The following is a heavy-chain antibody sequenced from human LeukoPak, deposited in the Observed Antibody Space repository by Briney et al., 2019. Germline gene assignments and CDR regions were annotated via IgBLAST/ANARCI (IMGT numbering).Heavy chain of an antibody. Sequence: SETLSLTCAVSGDSIKDYYWSWIRQTPGRGLNLIGYIYSGSTNYNPSLKSRVTISVDTSKNQVSLKLRSVTAADTAVYYCARGVLFDYYMDVWGKGTAVAVSS. V-gene: IGHV4-59*01. CDR2: IYSGST. D-gene: IGHD3-10*02. CDR3: ARGVLFDYYMDV. J-gene: IGHJ6*03. CDR1: GDSIKDYY.